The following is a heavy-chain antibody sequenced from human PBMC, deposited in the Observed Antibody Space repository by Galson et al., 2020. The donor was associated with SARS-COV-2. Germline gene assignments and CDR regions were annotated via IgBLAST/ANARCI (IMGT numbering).Heavy chain of an antibody. D-gene: IGHD3-22*01. CDR2: INPNSGGT. CDR1: RYTFTGYY. Sequence: AAVKVSRKASRYTFTGYYMHWVRPAPGQGLEWMGWINPNSGGTNYAQKFQGRVTMTRDTSISTAYMELSRLRSDDTAVYYCARATQIVVATRRSVPAFDIWGQGTMVTVSS. V-gene: IGHV1-2*02. CDR3: ARATQIVVATRRSVPAFDI. J-gene: IGHJ3*02.